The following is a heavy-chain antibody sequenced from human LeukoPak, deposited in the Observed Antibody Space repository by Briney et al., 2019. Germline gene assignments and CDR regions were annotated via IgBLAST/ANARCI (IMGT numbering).Heavy chain of an antibody. D-gene: IGHD6-13*01. CDR2: IIPNSGGT. J-gene: IGHJ6*02. CDR1: AYAFTGYY. Sequence: ASVKVSCKSSAYAFTGYYMHWVRQAPAQGLEWMGWIIPNSGGTNYAQKYQGRVTMTRDTSISTAYMELSRLRSDDTAVYYCAREVRISSSWYFYGMDVWGQGPTVTVFS. CDR3: AREVRISSSWYFYGMDV. V-gene: IGHV1-2*02.